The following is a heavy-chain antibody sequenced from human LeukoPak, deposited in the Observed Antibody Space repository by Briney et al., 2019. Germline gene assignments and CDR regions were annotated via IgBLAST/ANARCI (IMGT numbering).Heavy chain of an antibody. CDR1: GYTFTNNY. CDR2: IYPRDGCT. V-gene: IGHV1-46*01. Sequence: GASVKVSCKASGYTFTNNYLHWVRQAPGQGLEWMGMIYPRDGCTSYAQNFQGRVTVTRDTSTTTVHMELRGLRSEDTAVYYCARDQEGFDYWGQGTVVTVSS. J-gene: IGHJ4*02. CDR3: ARDQEGFDY.